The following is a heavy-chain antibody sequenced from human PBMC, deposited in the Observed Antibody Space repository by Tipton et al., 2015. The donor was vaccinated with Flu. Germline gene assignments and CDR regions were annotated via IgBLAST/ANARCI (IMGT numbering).Heavy chain of an antibody. CDR1: GGSISSYY. V-gene: IGHV4-59*01. CDR2: IYYTGTT. CDR3: ARDTTTRPRVFEI. J-gene: IGHJ3*02. Sequence: TLSLTCTVSGGSISSYYWSWVRQSPGKGLEWIGHIYYTGTTNYNPSLKSRVTISSDTSKTHCSLKMTYVTAADTAVYYCARDTTTRPRVFEIWGQGTKVTVSS. D-gene: IGHD1-1*01.